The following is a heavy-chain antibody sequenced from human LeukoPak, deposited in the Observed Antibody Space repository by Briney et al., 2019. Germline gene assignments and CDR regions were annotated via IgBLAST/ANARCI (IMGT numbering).Heavy chain of an antibody. CDR3: ARVHSSTSFDY. Sequence: AGGSLRLSCAASGFTFSSYAMHWVRQAPGKGLEWVAVISYDGSNKYYADSVKGRFTISRDNSKNTLYLQMNSLRAEDTAVYYCARVHSSTSFDYWGQGTLVTVSS. V-gene: IGHV3-30-3*01. D-gene: IGHD2-2*01. CDR1: GFTFSSYA. CDR2: ISYDGSNK. J-gene: IGHJ4*02.